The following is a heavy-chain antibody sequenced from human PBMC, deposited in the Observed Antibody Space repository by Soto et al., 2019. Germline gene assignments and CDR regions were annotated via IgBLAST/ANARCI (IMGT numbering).Heavy chain of an antibody. CDR3: ARDSGHYYRSDAFDI. CDR2: IDPSGGST. J-gene: IGHJ3*02. CDR1: GYTFTASY. Sequence: ASLKVSCKTSGYTFTASYMHWVRQAPGQGLEWMGIIDPSGGSTSNSQKFQGRVTMTRDTSTSTVYMELNSLRSEDTAVFYCARDSGHYYRSDAFDIWGQGTMVTVSS. D-gene: IGHD1-26*01. V-gene: IGHV1-46*01.